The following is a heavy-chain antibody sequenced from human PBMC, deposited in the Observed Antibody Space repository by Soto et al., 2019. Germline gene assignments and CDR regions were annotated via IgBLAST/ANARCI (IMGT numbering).Heavy chain of an antibody. V-gene: IGHV1-8*01. J-gene: IGHJ5*02. CDR3: AIGPSRSRGISTSGMRWFDP. CDR2: MNPNSGNT. Sequence: QVQLVQSGAEVKKPGASVKVSCKASGYTFTSYDINWVRQATGQGLEWMGWMNPNSGNTGYAQKFQGRVTMTRNTSISTAYMELSSLRSEDTAMYYCAIGPSRSRGISTSGMRWFDPWGQGTLVTVSS. CDR1: GYTFTSYD. D-gene: IGHD2-2*01.